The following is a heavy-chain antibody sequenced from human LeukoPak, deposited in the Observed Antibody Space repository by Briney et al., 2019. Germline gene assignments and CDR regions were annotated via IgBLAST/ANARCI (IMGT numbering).Heavy chain of an antibody. Sequence: GESLQISCTGSGYSFTNYWIAWLRQMPGKGLEWVGIIYPGDSDTIYSPSFQGQVTISADKSISTAYLQWGRLNVSDAAIYYCARYCDTTSCFRYWGQGTLVTVSS. CDR3: ARYCDTTSCFRY. CDR2: IYPGDSDT. CDR1: GYSFTNYW. D-gene: IGHD2-2*01. J-gene: IGHJ4*02. V-gene: IGHV5-51*01.